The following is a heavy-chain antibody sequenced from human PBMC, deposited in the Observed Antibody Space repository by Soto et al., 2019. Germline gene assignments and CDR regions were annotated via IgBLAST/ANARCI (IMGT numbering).Heavy chain of an antibody. D-gene: IGHD6-19*01. J-gene: IGHJ4*02. Sequence: ASVKGSCKASGYTFTSYAMHWVRQAPGQRLEWMGWINAGNGNTKYSQKFQGRVTITRDTSASTAYMELSSLRSEDTAVYYCARDSSGCPSDYWGQGTLVTVSS. CDR1: GYTFTSYA. CDR2: INAGNGNT. CDR3: ARDSSGCPSDY. V-gene: IGHV1-3*01.